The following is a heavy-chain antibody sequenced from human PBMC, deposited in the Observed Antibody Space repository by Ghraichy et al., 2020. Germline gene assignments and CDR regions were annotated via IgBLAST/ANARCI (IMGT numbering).Heavy chain of an antibody. J-gene: IGHJ4*02. CDR2: IYTSGST. V-gene: IGHV4-4*09. Sequence: SETLSLTCTVSGGPISSYYWSWIRQPPGKGLEWIGYIYTSGSTNYNPSLKSRVTISVDTSKNQFSLKLSSVTAADTAVYYCARHDFVYCSGGSCYEDDYWGQGTLVTVSS. CDR1: GGPISSYY. CDR3: ARHDFVYCSGGSCYEDDY. D-gene: IGHD2-15*01.